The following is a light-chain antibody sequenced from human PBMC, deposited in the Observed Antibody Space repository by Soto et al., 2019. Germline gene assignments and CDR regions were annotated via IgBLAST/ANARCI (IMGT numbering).Light chain of an antibody. J-gene: IGLJ1*01. Sequence: QSVLTQPPSASGTPGQGVTISCSGSTSNIGSNYVYWYQQLPGTAPKLLIYRNNQRPSGVPDRFSGSKSGTSASLAISGLRSDDEADYFCATWDDSLNGLYVFGNGTKVTV. CDR1: TSNIGSNY. CDR2: RNN. V-gene: IGLV1-47*01. CDR3: ATWDDSLNGLYV.